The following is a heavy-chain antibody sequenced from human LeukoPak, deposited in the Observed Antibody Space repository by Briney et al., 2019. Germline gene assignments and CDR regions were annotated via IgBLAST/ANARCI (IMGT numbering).Heavy chain of an antibody. CDR3: ATDLRGRGPNPLSSRIDY. J-gene: IGHJ4*02. CDR1: GFTFSYAW. Sequence: GGSLRLSYAASGFTFSYAWMSWVRQAPGNGLEWVGRIKCKTDGGTTDYAAPVKGRFTISRDDSKNTLHLQMNSLKSEDTAVYYCATDLRGRGPNPLSSRIDYWGQGTLVTVSS. D-gene: IGHD2/OR15-2a*01. V-gene: IGHV3-15*01. CDR2: IKCKTDGGTT.